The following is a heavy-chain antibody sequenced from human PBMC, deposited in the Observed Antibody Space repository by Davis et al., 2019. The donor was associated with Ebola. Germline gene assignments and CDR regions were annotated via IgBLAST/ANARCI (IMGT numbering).Heavy chain of an antibody. CDR1: GYSFTSYW. CDR2: IYPGDSDT. D-gene: IGHD6-6*01. V-gene: IGHV5-51*01. CDR3: ARHYPWQLGSDYYYMDV. J-gene: IGHJ6*03. Sequence: PGGSLRLSCKGSGYSFTSYWITWVRQMPGKGLEWMGIIYPGDSDTRYSPSFQGQVTISADKSISTAYLQWSSLKASDTAMYYCARHYPWQLGSDYYYMDVWGKGTTVTVSS.